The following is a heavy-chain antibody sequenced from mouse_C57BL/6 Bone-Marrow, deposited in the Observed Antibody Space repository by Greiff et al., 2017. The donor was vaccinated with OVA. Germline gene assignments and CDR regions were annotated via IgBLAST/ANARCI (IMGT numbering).Heavy chain of an antibody. CDR2: IYPGSGNT. Sequence: VQLQQSGAELVRPGASVKLSCKASGYTFTDYYINWVKQRPGQGLEWIARIYPGSGNTYYNEKFKGKATLTAEKSSSTAYMQLSSLTSEDSAVYFCARGVGNYNCDDWGQGTTLTVSS. D-gene: IGHD2-1*01. CDR1: GYTFTDYY. V-gene: IGHV1-76*01. CDR3: ARGVGNYNCDD. J-gene: IGHJ2*01.